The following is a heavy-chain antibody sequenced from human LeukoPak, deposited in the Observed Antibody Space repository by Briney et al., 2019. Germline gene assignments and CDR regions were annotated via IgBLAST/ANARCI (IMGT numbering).Heavy chain of an antibody. D-gene: IGHD5-18*01. CDR1: GGSISSGSYY. CDR2: IYTSGST. V-gene: IGHV4-61*02. CDR3: AREIQTDNWFDP. J-gene: IGHJ5*02. Sequence: SQTLSLTCTVSGGSISSGSYYWSWIRQPAGKGLEWIGRIYTSGSTNYNPSLKSRVTISVDMSKNQFSLKLSSVTAADTAVYYCAREIQTDNWFDPWGQGTLVTVSS.